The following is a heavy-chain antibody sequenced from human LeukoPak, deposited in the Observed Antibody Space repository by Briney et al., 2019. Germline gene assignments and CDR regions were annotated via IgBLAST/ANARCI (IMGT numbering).Heavy chain of an antibody. CDR3: ARGVAAAGTF. CDR1: GGTFSSYA. Sequence: SVKVSCKASGGTFSSYAISWVRQAPGQGLEWMGGIIPIFGTANYAQIFQGRVTITADESTSTAYMELRSLRSEDTAVYYCARGVAAAGTFWGQGTLVTVSS. V-gene: IGHV1-69*13. J-gene: IGHJ4*02. CDR2: IIPIFGTA. D-gene: IGHD6-13*01.